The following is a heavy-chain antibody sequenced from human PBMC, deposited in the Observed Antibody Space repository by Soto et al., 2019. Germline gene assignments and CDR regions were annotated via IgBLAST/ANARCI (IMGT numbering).Heavy chain of an antibody. CDR1: GYSFSSYG. V-gene: IGHV1-18*04. CDR2: VSPYNGNT. CDR3: ARDLLSWSTEAVSSVY. D-gene: IGHD4-17*01. J-gene: IGHJ4*02. Sequence: ASVNVSCKSSGYSFSSYGINWVRQAPGQALEWMGWVSPYNGNTNFGQKFQGRVTMTKDTSTNTAYMDLRSLTSDDTAVYLCARDLLSWSTEAVSSVYWGQGVLVTVSS.